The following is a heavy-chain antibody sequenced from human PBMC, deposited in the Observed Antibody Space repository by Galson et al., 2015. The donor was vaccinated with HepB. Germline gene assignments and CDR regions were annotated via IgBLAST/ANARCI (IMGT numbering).Heavy chain of an antibody. CDR1: GGSFSGYY. J-gene: IGHJ4*02. Sequence: SETLSLTCAVYGGSFSGYYWSWIRQPPGKGLEWIGEINHSGSTNYNPSLNSRLTMSVDTSKNQFSLKLSSVTAADTAVYYCATPPWLGGGIWSGHFSNYYFDYWGQGTLVTVSS. CDR2: INHSGST. CDR3: ATPPWLGGGIWSGHFSNYYFDY. D-gene: IGHD3-3*01. V-gene: IGHV4-34*01.